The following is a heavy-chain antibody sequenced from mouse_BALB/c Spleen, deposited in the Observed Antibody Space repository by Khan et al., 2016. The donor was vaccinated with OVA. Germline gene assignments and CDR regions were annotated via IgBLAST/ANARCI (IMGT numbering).Heavy chain of an antibody. CDR3: ARRGVYGIFAY. V-gene: IGHV1-7*01. CDR1: GYTFTTYW. Sequence: QVQLKQSGAELAKPGASVKMSCKASGYTFTTYWMHWVKQRPGQGLVWIGYINPSTGYTEYNQKFKDKATLTADKSSSTAYMQLNSLTSEDSAVYYCARRGVYGIFAYWGQGTLVTVSA. CDR2: INPSTGYT. J-gene: IGHJ3*01. D-gene: IGHD2-1*01.